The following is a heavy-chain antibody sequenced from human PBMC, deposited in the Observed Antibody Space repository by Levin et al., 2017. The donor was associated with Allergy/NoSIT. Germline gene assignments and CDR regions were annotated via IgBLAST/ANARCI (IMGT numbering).Heavy chain of an antibody. D-gene: IGHD3-10*01. CDR3: ARVSRVVEGSGSYFGSYYYYYYMDV. CDR1: GGSISSHY. Sequence: SETLSLTCTVSGGSISSHYWSWIRQPPGKGLEWIGYIYYSGSTNYNPSLKSRVTISVDTSKNQFSLKLSSVTAADTAVYYCARVSRVVEGSGSYFGSYYYYYYMDVWGKGTTVTVSS. CDR2: IYYSGST. V-gene: IGHV4-59*11. J-gene: IGHJ6*03.